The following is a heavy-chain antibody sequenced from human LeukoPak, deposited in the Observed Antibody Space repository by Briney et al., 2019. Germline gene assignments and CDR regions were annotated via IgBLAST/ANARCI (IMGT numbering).Heavy chain of an antibody. V-gene: IGHV1-3*01. J-gene: IGHJ5*02. CDR3: ARGPTTTVTKSWFDP. D-gene: IGHD4-17*01. Sequence: ASVKVSCKASGYTFTSYAIHWVRQAPGQSLEGMGWINAGNGNTKYSQKFQGRGTITRDTSANTAYMELSSLRSEDTAVYYCARGPTTTVTKSWFDPWGQGTLVTVAS. CDR1: GYTFTSYA. CDR2: INAGNGNT.